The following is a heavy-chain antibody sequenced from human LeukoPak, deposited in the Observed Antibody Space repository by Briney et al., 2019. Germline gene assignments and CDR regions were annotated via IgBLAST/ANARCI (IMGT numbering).Heavy chain of an antibody. V-gene: IGHV3-30*18. Sequence: GGSLSLSCAASGFTFNNYGMHWVRQAPGKGLEWVAVISYDGRNKHYPDSVKGRFTISRDISTDTLWLQMDSLRTEDTAVYYCAKGPLRGTAAAIDYWGQGTLVTVSP. CDR3: AKGPLRGTAAAIDY. CDR2: ISYDGRNK. D-gene: IGHD2-2*01. J-gene: IGHJ4*02. CDR1: GFTFNNYG.